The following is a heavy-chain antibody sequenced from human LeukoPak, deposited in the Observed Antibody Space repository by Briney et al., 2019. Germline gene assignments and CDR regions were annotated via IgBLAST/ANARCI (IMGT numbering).Heavy chain of an antibody. CDR2: FDPEDGET. D-gene: IGHD1-1*01. V-gene: IGHV1-24*01. CDR3: ATGCGSSWNDAYYYYGMDV. Sequence: ASVKVSCKASGYTFTSYYMHWVRQAPGKGLEWMGGFDPEDGETIYAQKFQGRVTMTEDTSTDTAYMELSSLRSEDTAVYYCATGCGSSWNDAYYYYGMDVWGQGTTVTVSS. J-gene: IGHJ6*02. CDR1: GYTFTSYY.